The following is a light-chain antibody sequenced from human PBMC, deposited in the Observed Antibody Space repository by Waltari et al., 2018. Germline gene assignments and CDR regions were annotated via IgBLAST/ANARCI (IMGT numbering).Light chain of an antibody. V-gene: IGKV3-20*01. CDR2: DAS. Sequence: EIVLTQSPGTLSLSPGERATLSCRASQRVRRYLAWYQQKPGQAPRLLIYDASTRATGIPDRFSGGGSGTDFSLTISRLEPEDFAVYYCQKYGRLPATFGQGTKVEI. J-gene: IGKJ1*01. CDR1: QRVRRY. CDR3: QKYGRLPAT.